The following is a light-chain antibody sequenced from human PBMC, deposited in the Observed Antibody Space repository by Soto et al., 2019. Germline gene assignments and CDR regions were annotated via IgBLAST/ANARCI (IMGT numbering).Light chain of an antibody. CDR2: EVT. CDR1: SGDIGSYNR. V-gene: IGLV2-23*02. Sequence: QSALTQPASVSGSPGQSITISCTGTSGDIGSYNRVSWYQQHPGKAPKLIIYEVTDRPSGVSNRFSGSKSDNTASLTISGLQAEDEADYYCCSYAGSYTFVFGIGTKVTVL. CDR3: CSYAGSYTFV. J-gene: IGLJ1*01.